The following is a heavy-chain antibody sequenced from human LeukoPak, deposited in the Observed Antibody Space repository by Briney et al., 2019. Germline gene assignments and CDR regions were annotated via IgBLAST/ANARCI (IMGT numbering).Heavy chain of an antibody. CDR2: INPSGGST. D-gene: IGHD2-21*02. CDR1: GYTFTSYY. V-gene: IGHV1-46*01. CDR3: ARAPLGPYCGGDCYSYYYYYYMDV. J-gene: IGHJ6*03. Sequence: GASVKVSCKASGYTFTSYYMHWVRQAPGQGLEWMGIINPSGGSTSYAQKFQGRVTMTRDMSTSTVYMELSSLRSEDTAVYYCARAPLGPYCGGDCYSYYYYYYMDVWGKGTTVTVSS.